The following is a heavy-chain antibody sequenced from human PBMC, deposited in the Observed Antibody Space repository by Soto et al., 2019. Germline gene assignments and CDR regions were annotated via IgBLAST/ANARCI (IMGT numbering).Heavy chain of an antibody. CDR2: ITGTSSSL. CDR1: GFTFSSYS. J-gene: IGHJ5*02. D-gene: IGHD3-22*01. V-gene: IGHV3-48*02. Sequence: DVQLVESGGGLVQPGGSLRLSCAASGFTFSSYSMTWVRQAPGKGLEWVSYITGTSSSLYYADSVEGRFTISRDNAKNSLYLQMSSLRDEDTAVYYCARVYYYDSSALFDPWGQGTLVTVSS. CDR3: ARVYYYDSSALFDP.